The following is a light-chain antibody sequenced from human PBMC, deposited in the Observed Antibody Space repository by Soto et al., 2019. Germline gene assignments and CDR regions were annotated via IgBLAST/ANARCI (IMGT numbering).Light chain of an antibody. CDR3: SSYISSSIPVV. CDR1: SNDVGGYNY. Sequence: QSVLTQTASVSGSPGQSITISCTGTSNDVGGYNYVSWYQQHPGKAPKLIIYDVSNRPSGISNRFSGSKSGNTASLTISGLQAEDEADYYCSSYISSSIPVVFGGGTKLTVL. CDR2: DVS. J-gene: IGLJ2*01. V-gene: IGLV2-14*01.